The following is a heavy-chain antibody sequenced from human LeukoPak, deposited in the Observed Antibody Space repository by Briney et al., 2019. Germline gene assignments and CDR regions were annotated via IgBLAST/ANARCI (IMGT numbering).Heavy chain of an antibody. V-gene: IGHV1-2*02. CDR2: NKPKGGGP. CDR3: ARAGGSYGPNDY. J-gene: IGHJ4*02. Sequence: ASVTDSFLASRYTFIDYYMHWVRQAPGQGGEWMGWNKPKGGGPNYAQKFQGRVTMTGDTSINTAYMELSKLRSDDTAVYYCARAGGSYGPNDYWGQGTLVTVSS. D-gene: IGHD1-26*01. CDR1: RYTFIDYY.